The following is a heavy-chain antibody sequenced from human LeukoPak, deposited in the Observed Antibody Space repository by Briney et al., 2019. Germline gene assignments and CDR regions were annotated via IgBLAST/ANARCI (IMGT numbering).Heavy chain of an antibody. CDR1: GFSFDDYG. CDR2: INWNGDST. V-gene: IGHV3-20*04. D-gene: IGHD1-26*01. J-gene: IGHJ4*02. CDR3: TRVKYSGSPRSGGGPLDY. Sequence: GGSLRLSCAASGFSFDDYGLTWVRQAPGKGLEWVSGINWNGDSTDYADSVKGRFTISRDNAKNSLYLQMNSLRAEDTAVYYCTRVKYSGSPRSGGGPLDYWGQGTLVTVSS.